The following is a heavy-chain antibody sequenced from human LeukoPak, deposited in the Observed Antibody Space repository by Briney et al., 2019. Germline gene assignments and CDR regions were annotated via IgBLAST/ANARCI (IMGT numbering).Heavy chain of an antibody. V-gene: IGHV3-21*01. Sequence: GGSLRLSCAASGFTFSGYSMNWVRQAPGKGLEWVSSISSSSSYIYYADSVKGRFTISRDNAKNSLYLQMNSLRAEDTAVYYCARVPSSSWYTNQFDYWGQGTLVTVSS. CDR1: GFTFSGYS. D-gene: IGHD6-13*01. CDR2: ISSSSSYI. J-gene: IGHJ4*02. CDR3: ARVPSSSWYTNQFDY.